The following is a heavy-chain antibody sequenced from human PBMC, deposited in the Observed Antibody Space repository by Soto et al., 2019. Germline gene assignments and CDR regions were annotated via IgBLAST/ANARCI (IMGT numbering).Heavy chain of an antibody. CDR1: GFNFSDHY. Sequence: PGGSLRLSCAASGFNFSDHYMNWIRQAPGEGLEWVSYISGSSRYTNFADSVKGRFTISRDNAKSSLYLQMNSLRAEDTAVYYCARHTSGWHYYDYWGQGTPVTVSS. V-gene: IGHV3-11*06. CDR2: ISGSSRYT. J-gene: IGHJ4*02. CDR3: ARHTSGWHYYDY. D-gene: IGHD6-19*01.